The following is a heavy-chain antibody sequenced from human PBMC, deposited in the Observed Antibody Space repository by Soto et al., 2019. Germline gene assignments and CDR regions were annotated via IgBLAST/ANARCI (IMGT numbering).Heavy chain of an antibody. D-gene: IGHD2-15*01. CDR1: GDSISSGDYY. CDR3: ASSVGSCYLCPDY. J-gene: IGHJ4*02. V-gene: IGHV4-30-4*01. Sequence: PSGTLSLTCTVSGDSISSGDYYWSWIRQPPGKGLEWIGYIYYSGSTYYNPSLKSRVTIAVDTSKNQFSLKLSSVTAADQAVYNFASSVGSCYLCPDYWGQGTLVTVSS. CDR2: IYYSGST.